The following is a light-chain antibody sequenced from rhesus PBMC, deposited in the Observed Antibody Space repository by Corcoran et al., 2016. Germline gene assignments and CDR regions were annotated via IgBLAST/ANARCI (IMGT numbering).Light chain of an antibody. J-gene: IGKJ2*01. CDR2: RAS. V-gene: IGKV1-69*01. Sequence: DIQMTQSPSSLSASVGDRVTITCRASQDISEWLAWYQQKPGKAPKLLIYRASNLETGVPSRFSGSGFGADFSLTINSLQPEDFATYYCQHHDNSPPTFGQGTKLALK. CDR1: QDISEW. CDR3: QHHDNSPPT.